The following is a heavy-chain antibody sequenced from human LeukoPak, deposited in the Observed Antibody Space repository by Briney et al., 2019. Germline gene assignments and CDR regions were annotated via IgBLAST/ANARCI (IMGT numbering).Heavy chain of an antibody. V-gene: IGHV4-39*01. CDR3: ARRATFYYYSSGYYYPFDY. CDR1: GGSASSSSYS. Sequence: SETLSLTCAVSGGSASSSSYSWGWIRQPPGKGLEWIGTLYYSGSTYYNPSLKSRVTISVDASQNQFSLKLSSVTAADTAVYYCARRATFYYYSSGYYYPFDYWGQGALVTVSS. CDR2: LYYSGST. J-gene: IGHJ4*02. D-gene: IGHD3-22*01.